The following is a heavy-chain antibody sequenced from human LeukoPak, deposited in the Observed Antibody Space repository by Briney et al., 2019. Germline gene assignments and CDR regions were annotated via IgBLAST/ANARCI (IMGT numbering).Heavy chain of an antibody. CDR3: ARVTGNWFYP. CDR1: GYTFTSYG. Sequence: GASVKVSFKASGYTFTSYGISWVRQAPGQGREGMGWINTYNGNTNYAQKLQGRVTMTTDTSTGTAYMELRSLRSDDTAVYYCARVTGNWFYPWGQGTLVTVSS. J-gene: IGHJ5*02. CDR2: INTYNGNT. V-gene: IGHV1-18*01.